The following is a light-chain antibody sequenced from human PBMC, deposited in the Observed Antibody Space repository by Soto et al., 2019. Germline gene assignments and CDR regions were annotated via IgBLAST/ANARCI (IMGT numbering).Light chain of an antibody. Sequence: QSALTQHASVSWSPGQSIAISCTGTSSDVGRYKSVSWYQQHPGKAPKLMIYEDSKRPSGVSDRFSGSKSGITASLTISGLQAEDEADYYCCSYAGNPYVFGTGTKLTVL. CDR3: CSYAGNPYV. CDR1: SSDVGRYKS. CDR2: EDS. J-gene: IGLJ1*01. V-gene: IGLV2-23*01.